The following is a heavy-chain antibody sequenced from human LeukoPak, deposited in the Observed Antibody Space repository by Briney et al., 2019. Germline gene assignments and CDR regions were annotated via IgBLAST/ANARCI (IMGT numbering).Heavy chain of an antibody. J-gene: IGHJ4*02. CDR1: GYTFTDYS. CDR2: IDPSRGGT. V-gene: IGHV1-2*02. CDR3: ARKGSDSSGSIDH. Sequence: ASVKVSCKASGYTFTDYSVHWVRQAPGQGLEWMGGIDPSRGGTNYAQNFQGRVTMTRDTSIRTTYMELSRLTSEDTAVYYCARKGSDSSGSIDHWGQGTLVTVSS. D-gene: IGHD3-22*01.